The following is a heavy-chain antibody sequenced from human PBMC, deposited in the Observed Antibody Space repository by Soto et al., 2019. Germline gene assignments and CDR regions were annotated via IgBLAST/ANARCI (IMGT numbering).Heavy chain of an antibody. CDR2: ISGSGGST. Sequence: EVPLLESGGGLVQPGGSLRLSCAASGFTFSSYAMSWVRQAPGKGLEWVSAISGSGGSTYYADPVKGRFTISRDNSKNTLYLQMNSLRAEDTAVYYCAKASGWFGEFDYWGQGTLVTVSS. CDR1: GFTFSSYA. V-gene: IGHV3-23*01. D-gene: IGHD3-10*01. CDR3: AKASGWFGEFDY. J-gene: IGHJ4*02.